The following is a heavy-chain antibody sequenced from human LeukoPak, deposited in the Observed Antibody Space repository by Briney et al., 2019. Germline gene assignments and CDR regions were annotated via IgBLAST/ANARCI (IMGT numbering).Heavy chain of an antibody. D-gene: IGHD3-22*01. CDR3: ARDPYYYDSSGYLLPYYFDY. J-gene: IGHJ4*02. CDR1: GFTFSTYA. CDR2: ISYDGSNK. Sequence: GGSLRLSCAASGFTFSTYAMHWVRQAPGKGLEWVAVISYDGSNKYYADSVKGRFTISRDNSKNTLYLQMNSLRPEDTAVYYCARDPYYYDSSGYLLPYYFDYWGQGTLVTVSS. V-gene: IGHV3-30-3*01.